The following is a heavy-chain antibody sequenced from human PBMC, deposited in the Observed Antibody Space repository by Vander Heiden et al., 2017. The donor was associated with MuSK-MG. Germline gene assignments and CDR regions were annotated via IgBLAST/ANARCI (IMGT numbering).Heavy chain of an antibody. CDR2: ISWNSGSI. Sequence: EVQLVESGGGLVQPGRSLRLSCAASGFTFDDYAMHWVRQAPGKGLEWVSGISWNSGSIGYADSVKGRFTISRDNAKNSLYLQMNSLRAEDMALYYCAKGLIGSEAHAFDIWGQGTMVTVSS. D-gene: IGHD2-15*01. J-gene: IGHJ3*02. CDR1: GFTFDDYA. V-gene: IGHV3-9*03. CDR3: AKGLIGSEAHAFDI.